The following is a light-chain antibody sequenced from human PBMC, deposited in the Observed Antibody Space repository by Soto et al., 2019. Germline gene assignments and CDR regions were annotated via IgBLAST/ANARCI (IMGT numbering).Light chain of an antibody. CDR3: SSYTSSSTRV. CDR2: EVS. V-gene: IGLV2-14*01. Sequence: QSALTQPASVSGSPGQSITISCTGPSRDVGGYNYVSWYQQHPGKAPKLMIYEVSNRPSGVSNRVSGSKSGNTASLTISGLHAEDEADYYCSSYTSSSTRVFGGGTKLTVL. CDR1: SRDVGGYNY. J-gene: IGLJ3*02.